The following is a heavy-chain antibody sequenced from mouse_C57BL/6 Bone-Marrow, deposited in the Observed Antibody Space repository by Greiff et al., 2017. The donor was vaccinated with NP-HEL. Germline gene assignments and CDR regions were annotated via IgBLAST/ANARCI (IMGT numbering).Heavy chain of an antibody. Sequence: QVQLQQSGAELMKPGASVKLSCKATGYTFTGYWIEWVKQRPGHGLAWIGEILPGRGSTNYNEKFTGKATFTADTSSNTAYMQLSSLTTEDSAIYSCARGFLLFAYWGQGTLVTVSA. V-gene: IGHV1-9*01. CDR1: GYTFTGYW. J-gene: IGHJ3*01. CDR2: ILPGRGST. D-gene: IGHD1-1*01. CDR3: ARGFLLFAY.